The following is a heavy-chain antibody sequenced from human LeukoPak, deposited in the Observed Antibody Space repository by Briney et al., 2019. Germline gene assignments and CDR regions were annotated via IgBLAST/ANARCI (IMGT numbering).Heavy chain of an antibody. J-gene: IGHJ6*03. CDR1: GFSLSTGAMS. Sequence: SGPALVKPTQTLTLTCTFSGFSLSTGAMSVSWLRQPPGKALEWLARIDWDDDKYYSTSLKTRLTISKDTSKNQVVLTMTNMGPVDTAPYYCARMKGYIRCYYSNYYYYIDVWGKGTTVTVSS. D-gene: IGHD3-10*01. CDR3: ARMKGYIRCYYSNYYYYIDV. V-gene: IGHV2-70*11. CDR2: IDWDDDK.